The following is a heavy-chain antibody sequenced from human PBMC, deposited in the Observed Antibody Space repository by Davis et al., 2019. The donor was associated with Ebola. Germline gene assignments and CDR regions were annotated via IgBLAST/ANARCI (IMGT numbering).Heavy chain of an antibody. D-gene: IGHD6-19*01. J-gene: IGHJ6*02. CDR3: ARDGYSSGWDRTSYGMDV. V-gene: IGHV1-3*01. CDR2: INAGNGNT. Sequence: ASVKVSCKASGYTFTSYAMHWVRQAPGQRLEWMGWINAGNGNTKYSQKLQGRVTMTTDTSTSTAYMELRSLRSDDTAVYYCARDGYSSGWDRTSYGMDVWGQGTTVTVSS. CDR1: GYTFTSYA.